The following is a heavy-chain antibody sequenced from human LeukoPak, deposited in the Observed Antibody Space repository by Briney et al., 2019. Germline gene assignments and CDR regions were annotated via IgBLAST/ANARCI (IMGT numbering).Heavy chain of an antibody. CDR1: GGSISSSSYY. Sequence: PSETLSLTCTVSGGSISSSSYYWGWIRQPPGKGLEWIGSIYYSGSTYHKPSLKSRVTISIDTSKNQFSLKLSSVTAADTAVYYCASHTSYGDSFGDWGQGTLVTVSS. J-gene: IGHJ4*02. D-gene: IGHD4-17*01. V-gene: IGHV4-39*01. CDR2: IYYSGST. CDR3: ASHTSYGDSFGD.